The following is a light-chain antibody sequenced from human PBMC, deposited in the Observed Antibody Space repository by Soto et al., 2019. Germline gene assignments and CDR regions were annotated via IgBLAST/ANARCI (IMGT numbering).Light chain of an antibody. V-gene: IGLV2-14*01. Sequence: QSALTQPASVSGSPGQSITISCTGTSSDVGGYNYVSWYQQHPGKATKLMIYDVSNQPSGVSNRFSGSKSGKTASLTISGLQAEDEGDYYCSSYTSSSLVVFGGGTKLTFL. CDR2: DVS. J-gene: IGLJ2*01. CDR1: SSDVGGYNY. CDR3: SSYTSSSLVV.